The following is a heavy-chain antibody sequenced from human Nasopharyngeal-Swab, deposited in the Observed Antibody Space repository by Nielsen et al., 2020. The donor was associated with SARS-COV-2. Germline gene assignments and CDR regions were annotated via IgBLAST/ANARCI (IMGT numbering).Heavy chain of an antibody. V-gene: IGHV1-3*01. CDR1: GYTFTSYA. D-gene: IGHD4-11*01. J-gene: IGHJ6*02. CDR2: INAGNGNT. Sequence: ASVKVSCKASGYTFTSYAMHWVRQAPGQRLEWMGWINAGNGNTKYSQKFQGRVTITRDTSASTAYMELSSLRSEDTAVYYCARGLTTVTTYYYYGMDVWGQGTTVTVSS. CDR3: ARGLTTVTTYYYYGMDV.